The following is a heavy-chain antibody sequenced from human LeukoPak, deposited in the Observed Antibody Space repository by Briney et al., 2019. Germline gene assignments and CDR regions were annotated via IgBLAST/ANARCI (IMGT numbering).Heavy chain of an antibody. V-gene: IGHV1-18*01. Sequence: ASVKVSCKASGYTFTSYGISWVRQAPGQGLEWMGWISAYNGNTNYAQKFQGRVTMTRDTSISTAHMELSRLRSDDTAVYYCASATALLGGWFDPWGQGTLVTVSS. J-gene: IGHJ5*02. CDR1: GYTFTSYG. D-gene: IGHD1-26*01. CDR3: ASATALLGGWFDP. CDR2: ISAYNGNT.